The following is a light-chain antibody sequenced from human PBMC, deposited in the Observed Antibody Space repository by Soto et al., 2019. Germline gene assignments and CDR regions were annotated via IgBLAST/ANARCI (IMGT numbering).Light chain of an antibody. CDR1: QSVSNN. V-gene: IGKV3-15*01. J-gene: IGKJ1*01. CDR2: DAS. CDR3: QQYNNWPPWT. Sequence: ILMTQSPATLSVSPGERATLSCRASQSVSNNLAWYQQKPGQAPRVLIYDASTRATGIPARFSGSGSGTEFTLTISGLQSEDFAVYYCQQYNNWPPWTFGQGTKVEFK.